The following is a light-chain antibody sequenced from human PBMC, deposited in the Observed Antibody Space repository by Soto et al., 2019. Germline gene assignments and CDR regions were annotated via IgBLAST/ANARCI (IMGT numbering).Light chain of an antibody. J-gene: IGKJ4*01. CDR3: QQSYSNPLT. CDR1: QSISSY. V-gene: IGKV1-39*01. CDR2: PAS. Sequence: DIQMTQSPSSLSASVGDRVTITCRASQSISSYLNWYQQKPGKAPKLLIYPASSMQSAIPSRFSASGSGTEITLTIRRLQPEDFTTYYCQQSYSNPLTFGAGTKVQIK.